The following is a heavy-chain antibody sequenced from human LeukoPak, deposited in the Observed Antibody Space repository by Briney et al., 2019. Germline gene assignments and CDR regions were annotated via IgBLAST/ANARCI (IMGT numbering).Heavy chain of an antibody. CDR3: AREGVVGAYGHFDY. Sequence: SETPSLTCAVYGGSFSGYYWSWIRQPPGKGLEWIGEINHSGCTNYNPSLKSRVTISVDTSKNQFSLKLSSVTAADTAVYYCAREGVVGAYGHFDYWGQGTLVTVSS. CDR1: GGSFSGYY. J-gene: IGHJ4*02. D-gene: IGHD2-15*01. V-gene: IGHV4-34*01. CDR2: INHSGCT.